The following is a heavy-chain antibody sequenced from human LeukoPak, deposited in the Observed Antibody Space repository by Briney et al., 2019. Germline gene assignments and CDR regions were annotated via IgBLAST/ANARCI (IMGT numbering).Heavy chain of an antibody. Sequence: GGSLRLSCAASGFTFSSYCMSWVRQAPGKGLEWVANINKDESEKYYVDSVKGRFTISRDNAKNSLYLQMSSLRAEDTAVYYCARCRTTVTAMPGYWGQGTLVTVSS. V-gene: IGHV3-7*03. D-gene: IGHD4-17*01. CDR2: INKDESEK. CDR3: ARCRTTVTAMPGY. J-gene: IGHJ4*02. CDR1: GFTFSSYC.